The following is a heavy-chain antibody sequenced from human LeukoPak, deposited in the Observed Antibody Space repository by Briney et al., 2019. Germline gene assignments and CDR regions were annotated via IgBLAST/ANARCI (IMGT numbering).Heavy chain of an antibody. D-gene: IGHD1-7*01. J-gene: IGHJ3*02. CDR1: GGSISSSSYY. CDR2: IYHSGST. Sequence: PSETLSLTCTVSGGSISSSSYYWGWIRQPPGKGLEWIGGIYHSGSTYYNPSLKSRVTISVDTSKNQFSLKLSSVTAADTAVYYCARQWYNWNYEGAFDIWGQGTMVTVSS. V-gene: IGHV4-39*01. CDR3: ARQWYNWNYEGAFDI.